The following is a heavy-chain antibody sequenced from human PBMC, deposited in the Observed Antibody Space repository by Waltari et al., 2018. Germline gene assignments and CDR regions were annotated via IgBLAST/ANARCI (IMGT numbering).Heavy chain of an antibody. CDR3: ARGTYIVGYDY. V-gene: IGHV1-8*01. D-gene: IGHD1-26*01. CDR1: GYTFTNSD. Sequence: QVRLVQSGAEVKKPGASVKVSCKASGYTFTNSDINWVRQVSGQGLEWMGWMNPSSGDTGFAQNFRGRVAMTRDTSTGTADMELRGLTSADTAFYYCARGTYIVGYDYWGQGTPVTVSA. J-gene: IGHJ4*02. CDR2: MNPSSGDT.